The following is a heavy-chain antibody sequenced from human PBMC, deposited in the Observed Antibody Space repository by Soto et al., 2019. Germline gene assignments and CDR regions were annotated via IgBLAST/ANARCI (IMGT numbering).Heavy chain of an antibody. CDR3: ARGAFREYGAFDI. Sequence: SQTLSLTCAISGDSVSRNSVTWNWIRQSPSRGLEWLGRTYYRSNWYNDYAGSVKSRITINPDTSKNQFSLQLNSLTPEDTAMYYCARGAFREYGAFDIWGQGTMVTVSS. CDR1: GDSVSRNSVT. D-gene: IGHD3-10*01. J-gene: IGHJ3*02. CDR2: TYYRSNWYN. V-gene: IGHV6-1*01.